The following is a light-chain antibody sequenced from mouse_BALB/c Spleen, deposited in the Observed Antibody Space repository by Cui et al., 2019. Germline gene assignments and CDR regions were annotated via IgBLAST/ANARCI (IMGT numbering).Light chain of an antibody. Sequence: QIVLTHSPALMSATPGEEVTMTCSASSSVSDMYWYQQTPRSSPKPWIYLTSNLASGGPARFSGSGSGTSYSLTISSVEAEDAATYYCQQWSSNPLTFGAGTKLELK. CDR1: SSVSD. CDR2: LTS. J-gene: IGKJ5*01. CDR3: QQWSSNPLT. V-gene: IGKV4-68*01.